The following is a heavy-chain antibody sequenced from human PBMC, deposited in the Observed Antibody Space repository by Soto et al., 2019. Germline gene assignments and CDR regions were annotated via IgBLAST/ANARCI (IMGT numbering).Heavy chain of an antibody. V-gene: IGHV4-30-2*01. D-gene: IGHD5-18*01. J-gene: IGHJ4*02. CDR1: GGSISSGGYS. CDR2: IYHSGST. CDR3: ARAIAGYRYGFDY. Sequence: QLQLQESGSGLVKPSQTLSLTCAVSGGSISSGGYSWSWIRQPPGQGLEWIGYIYHSGSTYYNPSIKSRVTISVDRSKNQFSLKLSSVTAAETAVYYCARAIAGYRYGFDYWGQGTLVTVSS.